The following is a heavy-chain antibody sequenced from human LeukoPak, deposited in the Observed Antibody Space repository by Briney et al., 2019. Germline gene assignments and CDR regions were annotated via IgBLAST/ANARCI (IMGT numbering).Heavy chain of an antibody. J-gene: IGHJ4*02. Sequence: ASVKVSCKASGYTFTGYYMHWVRQAPGQGLEWMGWINPNSGGTNYAQKFQGRVTMTRDTSISTAYMELSRLRSDDAAVYYCALGDNSVGSFDYWGQGTLVTVSS. CDR3: ALGDNSVGSFDY. CDR2: INPNSGGT. V-gene: IGHV1-2*02. D-gene: IGHD3-16*01. CDR1: GYTFTGYY.